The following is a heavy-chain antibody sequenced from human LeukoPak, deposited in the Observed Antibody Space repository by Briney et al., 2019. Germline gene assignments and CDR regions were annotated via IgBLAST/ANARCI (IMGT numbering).Heavy chain of an antibody. J-gene: IGHJ2*01. CDR2: INHSGST. Sequence: SETLSLTCAVYGGSFSGYYWSWIRQPPGKGLEWIGEINHSGSTNYNPSLKSRVTISVDTSKNQFSLKLSSVTAADTAVYYCARNPQGYHGRSSWRPTGYFDLWGRGTLVTVSS. CDR3: ARNPQGYHGRSSWRPTGYFDL. V-gene: IGHV4-34*01. CDR1: GGSFSGYY. D-gene: IGHD6-13*01.